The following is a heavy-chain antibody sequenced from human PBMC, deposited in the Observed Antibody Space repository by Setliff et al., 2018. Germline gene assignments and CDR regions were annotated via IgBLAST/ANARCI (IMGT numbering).Heavy chain of an antibody. CDR3: ARAKGYCSSTSCRIYYFDY. D-gene: IGHD2-2*01. J-gene: IGHJ4*02. CDR2: IHYSGST. CDR1: DASIGGSGYY. V-gene: IGHV4-39*07. Sequence: PSETLSLTCTVSDASIGGSGYYWGWIRQPPGKGPEWIGNIHYSGSTHYNPSLKSRVTISVDTSKNQFSLKLSSVTAADTAVYYCARAKGYCSSTSCRIYYFDYWGQGTLVTVSS.